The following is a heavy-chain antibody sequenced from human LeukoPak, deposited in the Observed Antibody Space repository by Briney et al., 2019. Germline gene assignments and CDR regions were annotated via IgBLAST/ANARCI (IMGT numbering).Heavy chain of an antibody. J-gene: IGHJ4*02. V-gene: IGHV4-61*02. CDR2: IYTSGTT. CDR3: AGAHTRGGANSLDF. CDR1: GGSISSGSYY. D-gene: IGHD4-23*01. Sequence: SQTLSLTCTVSGGSISSGSYYWIWIRQPAGKGLEWIGRIYTSGTTDYNPSLKSRVTISADTSKNQFSLKLSSVTAADTAVYYCAGAHTRGGANSLDFWGQGTLVTVSS.